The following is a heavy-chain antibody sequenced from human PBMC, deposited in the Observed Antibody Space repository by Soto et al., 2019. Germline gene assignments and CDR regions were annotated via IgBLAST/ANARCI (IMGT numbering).Heavy chain of an antibody. CDR2: ISWNSGSI. CDR1: GFTFDDYA. J-gene: IGHJ4*02. V-gene: IGHV3-9*01. D-gene: IGHD6-25*01. Sequence: LRLSCAASGFTFDDYAMHWVRQAPGKGLEWVSGISWNSGSIGYADSVKGRFTISRDNAKNSLYLQMNSLRAEDTALYYCAKDFAVAAYYFDYWGQGTLVTVSS. CDR3: AKDFAVAAYYFDY.